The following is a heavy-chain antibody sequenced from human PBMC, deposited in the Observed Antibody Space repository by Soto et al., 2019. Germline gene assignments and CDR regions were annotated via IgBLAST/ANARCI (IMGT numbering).Heavy chain of an antibody. D-gene: IGHD3-9*01. J-gene: IGHJ4*02. CDR1: GFTFSTYT. CDR2: IGCCSGSGT. V-gene: IGHV3-23*01. Sequence: GGSLRLSCAASGFTFSTYTMNWVRQAPGKGLEWVSGIGCCSGSGTYYADFVKGRFTISRDNSKNMVFLQMNGLRAEDTAVYYCAKDRQPDGIWTFGSWGQGTPVTVSS. CDR3: AKDRQPDGIWTFGS.